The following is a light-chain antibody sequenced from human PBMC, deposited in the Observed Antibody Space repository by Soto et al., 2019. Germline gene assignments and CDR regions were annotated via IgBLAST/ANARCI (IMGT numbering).Light chain of an antibody. Sequence: EIVLTQSPGTLSLSPGERATLSFRASQSVSSSYLAWYKQQPGQAPRLLIYGASSMATGIPDRFSGSVSGTDFTLTISRLEPEDCAVYYGQQYCSSPITFGQGTRLEIK. J-gene: IGKJ5*01. CDR3: QQYCSSPIT. CDR1: QSVSSSY. CDR2: GAS. V-gene: IGKV3-20*01.